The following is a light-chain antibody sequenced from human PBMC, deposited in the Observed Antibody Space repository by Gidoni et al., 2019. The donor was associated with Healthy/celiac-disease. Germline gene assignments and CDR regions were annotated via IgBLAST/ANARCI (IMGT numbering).Light chain of an antibody. Sequence: DIQMTQSPSSLSVSVGDRVTIYCRASQSISRHLNWYQQKSGNAPKLLIYGASTLQSGVPSRFRGSGSGTDFTLTISSLQPEDFATYYCQQSYSTPHTFGQGTNLETK. CDR1: QSISRH. CDR3: QQSYSTPHT. V-gene: IGKV1-39*01. J-gene: IGKJ2*01. CDR2: GAS.